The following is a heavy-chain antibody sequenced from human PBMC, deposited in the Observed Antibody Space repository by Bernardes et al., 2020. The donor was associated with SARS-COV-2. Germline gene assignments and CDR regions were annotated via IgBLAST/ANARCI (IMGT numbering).Heavy chain of an antibody. CDR2: ITPNSGGT. Sequence: ASVKVSCKASGYTFTGYYMHWVRQAPGQGLEWMGWITPNSGGTNYAQKFQGWVTMTRDTSISTAYMELSRLRSDDTAVYYCARAGSAARGGYYYYGMDVWGQGTTVTVSS. V-gene: IGHV1-2*04. D-gene: IGHD6-6*01. J-gene: IGHJ6*02. CDR3: ARAGSAARGGYYYYGMDV. CDR1: GYTFTGYY.